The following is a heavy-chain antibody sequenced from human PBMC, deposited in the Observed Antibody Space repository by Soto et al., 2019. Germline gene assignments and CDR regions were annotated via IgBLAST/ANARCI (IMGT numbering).Heavy chain of an antibody. Sequence: QVQLVESGGGVVQPGRSLRLSCAASGFTFSSYGMHWVRQAPGKGLEWVAVISYDGSNKYYADSVKGRFTISRDNSKNTLYLLMNSLRAEDTVVYYCAKDPWPKPYGSGGYIDYWGQGTLVTVSS. CDR2: ISYDGSNK. V-gene: IGHV3-30*18. D-gene: IGHD3-10*01. CDR3: AKDPWPKPYGSGGYIDY. J-gene: IGHJ4*02. CDR1: GFTFSSYG.